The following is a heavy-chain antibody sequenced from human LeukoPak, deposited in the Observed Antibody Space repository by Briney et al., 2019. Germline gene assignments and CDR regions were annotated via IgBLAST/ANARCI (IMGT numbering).Heavy chain of an antibody. D-gene: IGHD3-22*01. Sequence: PSETLSLTCAVYGGSFSGYYWSWIRQPPGKGLEWIGEINHSGSTNYNPSLKSRVTISVDTSKNQFSLKLSSVTAADTAVYYCARMSEAPYYYDSSGYGPAFDYWGQGTLVTVSS. CDR2: INHSGST. CDR3: ARMSEAPYYYDSSGYGPAFDY. V-gene: IGHV4-34*01. J-gene: IGHJ4*02. CDR1: GGSFSGYY.